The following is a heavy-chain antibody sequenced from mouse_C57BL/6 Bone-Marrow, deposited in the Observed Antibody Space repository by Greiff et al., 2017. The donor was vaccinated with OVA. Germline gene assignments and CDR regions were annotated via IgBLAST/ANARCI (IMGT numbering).Heavy chain of an antibody. CDR1: GFTFSSYA. CDR2: ISSGGDYI. Sequence: EVKLVESGAGLVKPGGSLKLSCAASGFTFSSYAMSWVRQTPEKRLEWVAYISSGGDYIYYADTVKGRFTVSRDNARNTLYLQMSSLKSEDTAMYYCTRDQEMAWFAYWGQGTLVTVSA. D-gene: IGHD2-3*01. V-gene: IGHV5-9-1*02. J-gene: IGHJ3*01. CDR3: TRDQEMAWFAY.